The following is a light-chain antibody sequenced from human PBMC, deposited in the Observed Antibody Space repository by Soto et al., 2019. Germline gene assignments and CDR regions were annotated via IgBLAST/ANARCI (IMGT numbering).Light chain of an antibody. CDR2: AAS. J-gene: IGKJ3*01. CDR1: QDIGSY. Sequence: DIQLTQSPSFLSASVGDRVSITCRASQDIGSYLAWYQQEPGKAPKLLIYAASTLQSGVPSRFSGVGSGTEFTLTVSNLQPEDFATYYCQQLKSYLTFGPGTRVDI. CDR3: QQLKSYLT. V-gene: IGKV1-9*01.